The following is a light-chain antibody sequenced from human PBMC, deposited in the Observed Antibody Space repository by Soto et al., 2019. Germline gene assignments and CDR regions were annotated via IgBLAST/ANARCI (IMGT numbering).Light chain of an antibody. Sequence: DVQMTQSPSTLSASVADRVTITCRASQTITTWLAWYQQKPGQAPKLLIYDASSLENEVPSRFSGSGSGTEFTLTISGLQPDDFATYYCQQYNTYPWTFGQGTKVEIK. V-gene: IGKV1-5*01. CDR3: QQYNTYPWT. J-gene: IGKJ1*01. CDR1: QTITTW. CDR2: DAS.